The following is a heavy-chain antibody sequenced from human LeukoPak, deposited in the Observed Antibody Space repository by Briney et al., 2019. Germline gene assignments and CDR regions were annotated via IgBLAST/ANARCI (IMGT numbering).Heavy chain of an antibody. CDR3: ARGVPYDSWSGPHYSDY. J-gene: IGHJ4*02. V-gene: IGHV3-7*01. D-gene: IGHD3-3*01. CDR2: IKQDGSQE. Sequence: GGSPRLSCAASRFTLSTYWMSWVRQAPGKGLEWVAHIKQDGSQEYYVVSVKGRFTISRDSAKNSLYLQMNSLRAEDTAVYYCARGVPYDSWSGPHYSDYWGQGTLVTVSS. CDR1: RFTLSTYW.